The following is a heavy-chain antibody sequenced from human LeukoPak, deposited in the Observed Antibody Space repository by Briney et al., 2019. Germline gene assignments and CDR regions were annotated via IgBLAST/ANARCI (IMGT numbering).Heavy chain of an antibody. Sequence: PGGSLRLSCAASGFIFSTCDMSWVRQSPGKGLEWVSGISRSGSASYYTDSVKGRFTISRDNSRNTLFLEMNNLRAEDTAIYYCVIGPRQKRGLNTYWGQGTLVTVSS. V-gene: IGHV3-23*01. CDR3: VIGPRQKRGLNTY. CDR1: GFIFSTCD. D-gene: IGHD3/OR15-3a*01. J-gene: IGHJ4*02. CDR2: ISRSGSAS.